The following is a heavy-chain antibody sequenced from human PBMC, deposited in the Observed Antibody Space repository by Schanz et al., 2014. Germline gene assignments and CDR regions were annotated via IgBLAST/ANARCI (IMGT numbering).Heavy chain of an antibody. Sequence: QVQLVESGGGVVQPGGSLRLSCAASGFTFSFSGMQWVRQAPGKGLEWVAFIRSDGSNENYADSVRGRFTISRDNSKNTLYLQMNSLRAEDTAVYYCAVLGGFGELPLDYRGQGTLVTVSS. V-gene: IGHV3-30*02. CDR1: GFTFSFSG. D-gene: IGHD3-10*01. CDR3: AVLGGFGELPLDY. J-gene: IGHJ4*02. CDR2: IRSDGSNE.